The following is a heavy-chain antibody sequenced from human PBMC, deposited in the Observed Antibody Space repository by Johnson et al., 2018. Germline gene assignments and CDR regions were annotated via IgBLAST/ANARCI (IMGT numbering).Heavy chain of an antibody. J-gene: IGHJ1*01. Sequence: EVQLVESGGGLVQPGGSLRLSCAASGFTFSSYAMHWVRQAPGKGLEYVSAISSNGGSTYYANSVKGRFTISRDNSKNTLYLQMGSLRAEDMAVYYCARGEYRGSYSATQYFQHWGQGTLVTVSS. CDR3: ARGEYRGSYSATQYFQH. V-gene: IGHV3-64*01. D-gene: IGHD1-26*01. CDR2: ISSNGGST. CDR1: GFTFSSYA.